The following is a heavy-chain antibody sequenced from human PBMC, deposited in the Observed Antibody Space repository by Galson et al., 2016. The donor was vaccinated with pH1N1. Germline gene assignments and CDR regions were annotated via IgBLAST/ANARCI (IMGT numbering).Heavy chain of an antibody. Sequence: ETLSLTCIVSGDSINSGGYSWNWIRQTPAKGLEWIGYVFHSGLTSQHPSLRSRVAISLDTSKSQVSLQLNSVTSADTAVYYCARGRFGGGPNYYGVDVLGQGTTVTVSS. CDR3: ARGRFGGGPNYYGVDV. CDR2: VFHSGLT. J-gene: IGHJ6*02. CDR1: GDSINSGGYS. D-gene: IGHD3-10*01. V-gene: IGHV4-61*08.